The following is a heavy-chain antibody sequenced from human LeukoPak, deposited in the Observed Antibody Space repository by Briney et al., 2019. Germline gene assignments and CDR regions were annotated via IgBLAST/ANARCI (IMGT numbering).Heavy chain of an antibody. D-gene: IGHD3-3*01. J-gene: IGHJ4*02. V-gene: IGHV3-23*01. CDR2: ISGSGGST. CDR1: GFTFSSYA. CDR3: ATPGEGRFLEWPPDY. Sequence: GGSLRLSCAASGFTFSSYAMSWVRQAPGKGLEWVSAISGSGGSTYYADSVKGRFTISRDNSKNTLYLQMNSLRAEDTAVYYCATPGEGRFLEWPPDYWGQGTLVTVSS.